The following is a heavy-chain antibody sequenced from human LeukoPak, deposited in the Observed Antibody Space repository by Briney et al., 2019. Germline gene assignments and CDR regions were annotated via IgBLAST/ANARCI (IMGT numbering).Heavy chain of an antibody. CDR3: NMYSGSYYNDY. CDR1: GGTFSSYA. CDR2: IIPIFGTA. J-gene: IGHJ4*02. Sequence: ASVKVSCKASGGTFSSYAISWVRQAPGQGLEWMGGIIPIFGTANYAQKFQGRVTITADKSTSTAYMELSSLRSEDTAVYYCNMYSGSYYNDYWGQGTLVTVSS. V-gene: IGHV1-69*06. D-gene: IGHD1-26*01.